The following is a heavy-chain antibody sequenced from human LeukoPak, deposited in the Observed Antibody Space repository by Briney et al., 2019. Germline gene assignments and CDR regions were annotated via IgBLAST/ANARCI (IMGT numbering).Heavy chain of an antibody. CDR1: GYTFTGYY. J-gene: IGHJ6*03. Sequence: ASVKVSCKASGYTFTGYYMHWVRQAPGQGLEWMGRINPNSGGTNYAQKFQGRVTMTRDPSISKAYMELSRLRSDDTAVYYCARGLRGIYYYYYYMDVGGKGTTVTVS. V-gene: IGHV1-2*06. CDR3: ARGLRGIYYYYYYMDV. CDR2: INPNSGGT. D-gene: IGHD5-12*01.